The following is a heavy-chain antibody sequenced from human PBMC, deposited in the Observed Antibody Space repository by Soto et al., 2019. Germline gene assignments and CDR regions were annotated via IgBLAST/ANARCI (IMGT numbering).Heavy chain of an antibody. J-gene: IGHJ6*02. CDR2: INHSGST. CDR1: GGSFSGYY. V-gene: IGHV4-34*01. D-gene: IGHD3-3*01. CDR3: ARGKGSGRYGMDV. Sequence: QVQLQQWGAGLLKPSETLSLTCAVYGGSFSGYYWSWIRQPPGKGLEWIGEINHSGSTNYNPSLKSRVTISVDTSKNQFSLKLSSVTAADTAVYCCARGKGSGRYGMDVWGQGTTVTVSS.